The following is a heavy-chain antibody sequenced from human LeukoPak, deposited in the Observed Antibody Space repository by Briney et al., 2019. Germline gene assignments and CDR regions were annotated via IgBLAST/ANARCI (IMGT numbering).Heavy chain of an antibody. CDR2: IGISSGNT. D-gene: IGHD2-21*02. Sequence: GGSLRLSCAASGFTFSSYSINWVRQAPGKGLEWVSYIGISSGNTKYADSVKGRFTISRDNSQNTLYLQMNSLRAEDTAVYYCARAICAGDCYFDYWGQGTLVTVSS. CDR1: GFTFSSYS. CDR3: ARAICAGDCYFDY. J-gene: IGHJ4*02. V-gene: IGHV3-48*01.